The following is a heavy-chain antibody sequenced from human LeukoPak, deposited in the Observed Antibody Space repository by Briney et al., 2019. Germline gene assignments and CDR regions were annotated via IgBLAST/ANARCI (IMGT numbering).Heavy chain of an antibody. Sequence: SVKVSCKASGGTFSSYAISWVRQAPGQGLEWMGRIIPILGIANYAQKFQGRVTITADKSTSTAYMELSSLRSEDTAVYYCARDPIYIAAAGIGYLPYFDYWGQGTLVTVSS. CDR1: GGTFSSYA. J-gene: IGHJ4*02. D-gene: IGHD6-13*01. CDR2: IIPILGIA. CDR3: ARDPIYIAAAGIGYLPYFDY. V-gene: IGHV1-69*04.